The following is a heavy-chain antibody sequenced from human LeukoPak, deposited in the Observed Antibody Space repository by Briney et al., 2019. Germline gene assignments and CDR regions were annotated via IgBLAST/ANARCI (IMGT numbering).Heavy chain of an antibody. CDR1: GSTLTELS. Sequence: ASVKLSCKVSGSTLTELSLHWVRQAPGKGLEWMGGFDPEDGETIYAQKFQGRVTMTEDTSTDTAYMELSRLRSEDTAVYYCATDLSSSGFGPSWGQGTMGTVSS. D-gene: IGHD3-22*01. CDR3: ATDLSSSGFGPS. V-gene: IGHV1-24*01. CDR2: FDPEDGET. J-gene: IGHJ3*01.